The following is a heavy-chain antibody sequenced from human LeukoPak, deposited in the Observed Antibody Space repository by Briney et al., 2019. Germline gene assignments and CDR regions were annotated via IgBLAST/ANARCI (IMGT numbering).Heavy chain of an antibody. V-gene: IGHV3-66*01. D-gene: IGHD6-13*01. Sequence: QSGGSLRLSCAASGFTFDDYGMNWVRQGPGKGLEWVSIIYSDGGTYYADSVKGRFTISRDNSKNTVYLQMNSLGAEDTAVYYCARTPLERFPDIAAAGTFYWGQGTLVTVSS. J-gene: IGHJ4*02. CDR3: ARTPLERFPDIAAAGTFY. CDR1: GFTFDDYG. CDR2: IYSDGGT.